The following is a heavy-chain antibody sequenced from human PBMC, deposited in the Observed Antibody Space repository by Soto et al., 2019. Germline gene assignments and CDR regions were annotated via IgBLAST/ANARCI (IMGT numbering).Heavy chain of an antibody. CDR1: GGSVSSGGYY. V-gene: IGHV4-31*03. CDR2: IYYSGST. CDR3: ARVLGAVSTASNWFDP. D-gene: IGHD4-17*01. Sequence: SETLSLTCTVSGGSVSSGGYYWSWIHQHPGKGLEWIGYIYYSGSTYYNPSLKSRVTISVDTSKNQFSLKLSSVTAADTAVYYCARVLGAVSTASNWFDPWGQGTLVTSPQ. J-gene: IGHJ5*02.